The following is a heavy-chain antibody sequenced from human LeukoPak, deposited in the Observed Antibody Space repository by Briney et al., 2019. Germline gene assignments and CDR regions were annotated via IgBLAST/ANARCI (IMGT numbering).Heavy chain of an antibody. V-gene: IGHV4-59*01. CDR1: GGSISSYY. J-gene: IGHJ3*02. Sequence: SETLSLTCTVSGGSISSYYWSWIRQPPGKGLEWIGYIYYSGSTNYNPSLKSRVTISVDTSKNQFSLKLSSVTAADTAMYYCARGILLSGPATSRAGVYSRGAFDIWGQGTMVTVSS. CDR3: ARGILLSGPATSRAGVYSRGAFDI. CDR2: IYYSGST. D-gene: IGHD2-2*01.